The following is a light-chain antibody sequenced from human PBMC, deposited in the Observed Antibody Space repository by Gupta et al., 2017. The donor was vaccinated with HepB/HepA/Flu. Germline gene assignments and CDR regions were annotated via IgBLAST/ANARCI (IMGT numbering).Light chain of an antibody. CDR1: QSVSSSY. CDR2: GAS. V-gene: IGKV3-20*01. Sequence: LTQSPGTLSLSPGDRATLSCRASQSVSSSYLAWYQQKPGQAPRLLISGASSRATGIPDRFSGSGSGTDFTLTVSRLEPEDFAVYYCQHYINSSWTFGQGTKVEIK. CDR3: QHYINSSWT. J-gene: IGKJ1*01.